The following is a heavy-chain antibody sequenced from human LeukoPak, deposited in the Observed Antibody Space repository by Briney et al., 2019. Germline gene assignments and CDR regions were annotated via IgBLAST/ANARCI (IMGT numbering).Heavy chain of an antibody. V-gene: IGHV3-30*02. CDR1: GFTFSSYG. Sequence: GGSLRLSCAASGFTFSSYGMHWVRQAPGKGLEWVAFIRYDGSNKYYADSVKGRFTISRDNSKNTLYLQMNSLRAEDTAVYYCARDGGYYDILTGYSDAFDIWGQGTMVTVSS. J-gene: IGHJ3*02. CDR3: ARDGGYYDILTGYSDAFDI. D-gene: IGHD3-9*01. CDR2: IRYDGSNK.